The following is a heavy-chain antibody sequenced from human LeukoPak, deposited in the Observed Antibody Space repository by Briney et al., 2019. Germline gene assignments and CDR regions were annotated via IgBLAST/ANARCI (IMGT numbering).Heavy chain of an antibody. Sequence: GGSLRLSCAASGFTFSSYEMNWVRQAPGKGLEWVSYISSSGSIIYYADSVKGRFTISRDNAKNSLYLQMNSLRAEDTAVYYCAINYGDYVGGAFDIWGQGTMVTVSS. D-gene: IGHD4-17*01. J-gene: IGHJ3*02. CDR2: ISSSGSII. CDR3: AINYGDYVGGAFDI. V-gene: IGHV3-48*03. CDR1: GFTFSSYE.